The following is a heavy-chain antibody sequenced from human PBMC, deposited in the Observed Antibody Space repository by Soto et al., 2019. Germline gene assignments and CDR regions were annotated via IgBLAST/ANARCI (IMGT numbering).Heavy chain of an antibody. J-gene: IGHJ3*02. D-gene: IGHD3-22*01. CDR1: GGSITSYY. Sequence: SETLSLTCTVSGGSITSYYWSWIRQPPGKGLEWIVYIFHTGITSYNPSLKSRVTLSVDTSQSQFSLKLNSVTAADTAVYYCTTEAYDNSGSLAFDIWGPGTLVTVSS. V-gene: IGHV4-59*08. CDR2: IFHTGIT. CDR3: TTEAYDNSGSLAFDI.